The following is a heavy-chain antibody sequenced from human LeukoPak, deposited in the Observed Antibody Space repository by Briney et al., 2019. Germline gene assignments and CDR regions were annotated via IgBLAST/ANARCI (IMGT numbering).Heavy chain of an antibody. CDR3: ARQYYYNRAIYSKLDY. V-gene: IGHV4-39*01. CDR2: MYHSGST. CDR1: GGSISSSYY. J-gene: IGHJ4*02. Sequence: PSETLSLTCTVSGGSISSSYYWGWIRQPPGKGLEWIGSMYHSGSTYYNPSLKSRVTISVDTSKNQFSLKLSSVTAADTAVYYCARQYYYNRAIYSKLDYWGQGTLVTVSS. D-gene: IGHD3-22*01.